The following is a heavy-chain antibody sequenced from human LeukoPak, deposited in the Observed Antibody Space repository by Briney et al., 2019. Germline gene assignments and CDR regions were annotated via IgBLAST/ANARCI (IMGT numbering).Heavy chain of an antibody. CDR1: GFTFPNYD. Sequence: GGSLRLSCAASGFTFPNYDMSWVRQAPGKGLEWISTISDSGHDTSYADSVKGRFTISRDNSKNTLYLQMSSLRAEDTALYYCATGEYYFDFWGQGTLVTVSS. CDR3: ATGEYYFDF. J-gene: IGHJ4*02. V-gene: IGHV3-23*01. CDR2: ISDSGHDT. D-gene: IGHD3-16*01.